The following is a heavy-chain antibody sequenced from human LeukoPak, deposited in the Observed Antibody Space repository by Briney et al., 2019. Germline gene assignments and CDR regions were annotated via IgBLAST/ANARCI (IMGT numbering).Heavy chain of an antibody. J-gene: IGHJ4*02. CDR2: IYYSGST. V-gene: IGHV4-39*07. D-gene: IGHD4-17*01. Sequence: PSETLSLTCTVSGGSISSYYWGWIRQPPGKGLEWIGSIYYSGSTYYNPSLKSRVTISVDTSKNQFSLKLSSVTAADTAVYYCARVPTTTVTSAVTFDYWGQGTLVTVSS. CDR3: ARVPTTTVTSAVTFDY. CDR1: GGSISSYY.